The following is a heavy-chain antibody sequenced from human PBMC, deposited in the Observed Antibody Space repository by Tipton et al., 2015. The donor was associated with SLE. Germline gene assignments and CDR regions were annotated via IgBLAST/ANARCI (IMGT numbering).Heavy chain of an antibody. Sequence: SLRLSCTASGFTFSSQAMSWVRQAPGRGLEWVGSLKNKAHGGTANYAASVEGRFTISRDESKSIAFLQMNSLRIEDTAVYYCTLTPTLIVAGLGDSWGQGTLVTVSS. CDR2: LKNKAHGGTA. J-gene: IGHJ4*02. D-gene: IGHD2/OR15-2a*01. V-gene: IGHV3-49*04. CDR3: TLTPTLIVAGLGDS. CDR1: GFTFSSQA.